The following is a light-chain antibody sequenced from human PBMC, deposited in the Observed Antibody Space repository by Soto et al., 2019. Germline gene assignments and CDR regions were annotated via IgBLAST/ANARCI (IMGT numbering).Light chain of an antibody. J-gene: IGKJ5*01. CDR3: MPATQFPLS. CDR1: QSLVHSDGNTY. CDR2: KIS. V-gene: IGKV2-24*01. Sequence: EIVMTQTPLSSPVTLGQPASISCRSSQSLVHSDGNTYLSWLQQRPGQPPRLLVYKISKSFSGVPDRFSASGAGPDFTLIISRVEAEDVGVYYFMPATQFPLSFGQATRLEIK.